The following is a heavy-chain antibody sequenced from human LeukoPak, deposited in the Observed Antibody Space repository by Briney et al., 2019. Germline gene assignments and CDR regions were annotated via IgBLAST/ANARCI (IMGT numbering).Heavy chain of an antibody. D-gene: IGHD2-2*01. V-gene: IGHV1-18*04. J-gene: IGHJ4*02. CDR1: GYTFTGYY. CDR2: ISTYNGNT. Sequence: ASVKVSCKASGYTFTGYYMHWVRQAPGQGLEWMGWISTYNGNTNHSQKLQGRVTMTTDTSTSTAYMELRSLRSDDTAVYCCAREWKYCGATSCGYYFDYWGQGTLVTVSS. CDR3: AREWKYCGATSCGYYFDY.